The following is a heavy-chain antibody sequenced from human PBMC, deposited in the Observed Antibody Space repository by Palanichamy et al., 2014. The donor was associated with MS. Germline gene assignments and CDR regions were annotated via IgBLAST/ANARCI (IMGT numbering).Heavy chain of an antibody. CDR1: GFTFTTYA. V-gene: IGHV3-23*01. CDR3: AKGRGFWESGTYLLDF. D-gene: IGHD3-16*01. CDR2: IIGSGDRI. J-gene: IGHJ4*02. Sequence: EVQLLESGGGLVQPGGSLRISCAASGFTFTTYAMNWVRQAPGKGLEWVSSIIGSGDRIYYADFVKGRFTISRDNSKNMVYLQMNSLRAEDSATYFCAKGRGFWESGTYLLDFWGQGMLVTVSS.